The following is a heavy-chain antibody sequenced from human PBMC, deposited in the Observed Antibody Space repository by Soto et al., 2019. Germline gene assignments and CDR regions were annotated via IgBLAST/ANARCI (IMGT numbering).Heavy chain of an antibody. Sequence: QVQLVQSGAEVKKPGSSVKVSCKASGDTFNFYTINWVRQAPGLGLEWMGRFNPILSFANSALKFQGRVTLIADKSTSTAYMVLCSLRSEDTAIYYCATSFGSGSRAFDYWGQGALVTVSS. D-gene: IGHD3-10*01. CDR2: FNPILSFA. J-gene: IGHJ4*02. V-gene: IGHV1-69*02. CDR1: GDTFNFYT. CDR3: ATSFGSGSRAFDY.